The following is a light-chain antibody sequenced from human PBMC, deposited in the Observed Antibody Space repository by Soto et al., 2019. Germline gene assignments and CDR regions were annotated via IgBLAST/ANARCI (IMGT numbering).Light chain of an antibody. J-gene: IGLJ1*01. CDR2: EVN. CDR3: CSYTTRSALA. CDR1: SSDVGYFNY. V-gene: IGLV2-14*01. Sequence: QSALTQPASVSGSPGQSITISCTGTSSDVGYFNYVSWYQQHPGKPPKLIIYEVNNRPSGISDRFSGAKSGNTASLTISGLQAEDEADYYCCSYTTRSALALGTGTKLTV.